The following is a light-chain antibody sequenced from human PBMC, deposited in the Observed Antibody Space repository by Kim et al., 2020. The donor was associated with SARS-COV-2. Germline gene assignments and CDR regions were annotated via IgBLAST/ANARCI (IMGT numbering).Light chain of an antibody. Sequence: LSPGERATLSCRAIQSIGTDLGWYQQKPGQTPRLFIFDASNRAPGIPARFSGSGSGTDFTLTVSSLEPEDSAVYYCQQRNKWPRTFGQGTKVDIK. CDR1: QSIGTD. V-gene: IGKV3-11*01. CDR3: QQRNKWPRT. CDR2: DAS. J-gene: IGKJ1*01.